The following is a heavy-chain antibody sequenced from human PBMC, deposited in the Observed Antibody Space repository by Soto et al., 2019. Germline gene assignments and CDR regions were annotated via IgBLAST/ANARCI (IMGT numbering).Heavy chain of an antibody. CDR3: ARDEIGVGPAAPWGWFDP. Sequence: QVQLVQSGAEVKKPGASVKVSCKASGYTFTSYGISWVRQAPGQGLEWMGWISAYNGNTNYAQKLQGRVTMTTDTSTSTAYMELRSLRSDDTAVYYCARDEIGVGPAAPWGWFDPWGQGTLVTVSS. CDR2: ISAYNGNT. J-gene: IGHJ5*02. V-gene: IGHV1-18*01. D-gene: IGHD2-2*01. CDR1: GYTFTSYG.